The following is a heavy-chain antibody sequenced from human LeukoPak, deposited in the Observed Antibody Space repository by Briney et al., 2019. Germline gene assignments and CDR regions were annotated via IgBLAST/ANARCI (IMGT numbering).Heavy chain of an antibody. CDR2: TYYSGKT. D-gene: IGHD5-12*01. CDR1: SGSISSSSYY. Sequence: SETLSLTCTVSSGSISSSSYYWGWIRQPPGKGLEWIVSTYYSGKTSYNPSLKSRLTISVDTSKNQFSLKLSSVTAADTAVYYCARRGPKWLRLIISSIWFDPWGQGTLVTVSS. V-gene: IGHV4-39*07. CDR3: ARRGPKWLRLIISSIWFDP. J-gene: IGHJ5*02.